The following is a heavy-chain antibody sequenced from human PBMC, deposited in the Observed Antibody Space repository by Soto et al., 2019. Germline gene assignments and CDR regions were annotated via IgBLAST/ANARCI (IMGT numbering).Heavy chain of an antibody. CDR3: AKDSGYSSSWYPVYYYYGMDV. CDR2: ISSSSYI. Sequence: PGGSLRLSCAASGFTFSSYSMNWVRQAPGKGLEWVSSISSSSYIYYADSVKGRFTISRDNAKNSLYLQMNSLRAEDTAVYYCAKDSGYSSSWYPVYYYYGMDVWGQGTTVTVSS. CDR1: GFTFSSYS. V-gene: IGHV3-21*01. J-gene: IGHJ6*02. D-gene: IGHD6-13*01.